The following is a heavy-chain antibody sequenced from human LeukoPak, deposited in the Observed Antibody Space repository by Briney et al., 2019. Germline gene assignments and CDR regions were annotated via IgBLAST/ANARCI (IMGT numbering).Heavy chain of an antibody. CDR2: IYYSGST. D-gene: IGHD1-26*01. V-gene: IGHV4-30-4*08. J-gene: IGHJ5*02. CDR1: GGSISSGDYY. Sequence: ASETLSLTCTVSGGSISSGDYYWSWIRQPPGKGLEWIGYIYYSGSTYYNPSLKSRVTISVDTSKNQFSLKLSSVTAADTAVYYCARQFLIVGALSNNWFDPWGQGTLVTVSS. CDR3: ARQFLIVGALSNNWFDP.